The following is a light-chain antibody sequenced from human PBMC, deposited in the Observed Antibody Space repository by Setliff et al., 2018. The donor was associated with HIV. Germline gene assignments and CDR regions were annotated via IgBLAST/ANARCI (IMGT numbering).Light chain of an antibody. CDR2: DVS. V-gene: IGLV2-14*03. J-gene: IGLJ1*01. CDR1: SSDVGGYDF. CDR3: ASYRSPATYV. Sequence: QSALTQPASVSGSPGQSITISCIGTSSDVGGYDFVSWYQQRPGKAPKLIIFDVSARPSGVSHRFSGSKSGNTASLTISGLQTEDEADYFCASYRSPATYVFGIGTTVTGL.